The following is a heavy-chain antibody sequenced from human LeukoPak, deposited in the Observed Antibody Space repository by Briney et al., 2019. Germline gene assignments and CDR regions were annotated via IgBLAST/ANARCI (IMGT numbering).Heavy chain of an antibody. J-gene: IGHJ4*02. Sequence: SETLSLTCAVSGGSISSGGYSWSWIRQPAGKGLEWIGYIYHSGSTYYNPSLKSRVTISVDRSKNQFSLKLSSVTAADTAVYYCASTSTSYYGSGSWVYWGQGTLVTVSS. D-gene: IGHD3-10*01. CDR3: ASTSTSYYGSGSWVY. V-gene: IGHV4-30-2*01. CDR2: IYHSGST. CDR1: GGSISSGGYS.